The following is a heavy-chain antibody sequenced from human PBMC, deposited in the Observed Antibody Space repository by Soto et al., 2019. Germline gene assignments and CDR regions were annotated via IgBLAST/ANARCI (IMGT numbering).Heavy chain of an antibody. CDR1: GGSLSGYY. D-gene: IGHD6-13*01. J-gene: IGHJ1*01. V-gene: IGHV4-34*01. Sequence: PSETLSLTCAVYGGSLSGYYWSWIRQTPGKRLEWVGDINHGGSANYNPSLKSRVTFSLDPSKNQFSLKLSSVIAADTAVYYCARYSSSWSKYVQHWGRGTLVTVSS. CDR3: ARYSSSWSKYVQH. CDR2: INHGGSA.